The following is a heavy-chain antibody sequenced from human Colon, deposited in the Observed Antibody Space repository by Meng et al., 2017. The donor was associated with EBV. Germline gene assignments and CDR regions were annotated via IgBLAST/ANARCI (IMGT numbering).Heavy chain of an antibody. CDR2: FHPEEGEI. Sequence: QVQLVQSGAEVKKPGASVKVAWKVSGYRLSDLSMHWVRQSPGKGLEWMGGFHPEEGEIINAQKFQGRVNMTEDTSTDTAYMELRSLRSEDTAVYYCTRDGPDYGNYINFDYWGQGTLVTVSS. CDR1: GYRLSDLS. V-gene: IGHV1-24*01. CDR3: TRDGPDYGNYINFDY. J-gene: IGHJ4*02. D-gene: IGHD4-11*01.